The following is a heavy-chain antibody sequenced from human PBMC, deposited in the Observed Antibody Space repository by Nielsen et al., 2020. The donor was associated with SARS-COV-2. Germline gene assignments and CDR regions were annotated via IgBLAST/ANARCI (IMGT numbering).Heavy chain of an antibody. D-gene: IGHD5-12*01. CDR2: IYFSGRT. Sequence: SETLSLTCTVSGGSISSGGYYWSWIRHHPGKGLEWIGYIYFSGRTCYNPSLKRRVAMSVDTSKNQFSLDLKSVTAADTAVYYCAREASGYDHYKYGMDVWGLGATVTVSS. CDR3: AREASGYDHYKYGMDV. CDR1: GGSISSGGYY. V-gene: IGHV4-31*03. J-gene: IGHJ6*02.